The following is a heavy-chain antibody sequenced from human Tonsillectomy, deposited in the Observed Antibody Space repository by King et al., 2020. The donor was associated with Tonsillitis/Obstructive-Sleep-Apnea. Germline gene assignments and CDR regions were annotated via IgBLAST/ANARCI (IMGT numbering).Heavy chain of an antibody. CDR2: IYPGDSDN. Sequence: QLVQSGAGVKKTGEYLKISCKGSGYSFTSYWIGWVRQMPGKGLEWMGIIYPGDSDNRYSSSFQGQVTISADKSISTTYLQWSSLKASDTAMYYCARRPLGSSSPHYFDYWGQGTLVAVSS. J-gene: IGHJ4*02. CDR3: ARRPLGSSSPHYFDY. V-gene: IGHV5-51*03. CDR1: GYSFTSYW. D-gene: IGHD6-6*01.